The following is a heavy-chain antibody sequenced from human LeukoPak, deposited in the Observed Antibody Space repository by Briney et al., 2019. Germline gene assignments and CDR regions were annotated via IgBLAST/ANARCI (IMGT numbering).Heavy chain of an antibody. CDR1: GGSISSGGYS. CDR3: ARHSAVAATGSPFDY. D-gene: IGHD2-15*01. CDR2: IYYSGST. Sequence: PSQTLSLTCAVSGGSISSGGYSWSWIRQPPGKGLEWIGSIYYSGSTYYNPSLKSRVTISVDTSKNQFSLKLSSVTAADTAVYYCARHSAVAATGSPFDYWGQGTLVTVSS. V-gene: IGHV4-30-2*03. J-gene: IGHJ4*02.